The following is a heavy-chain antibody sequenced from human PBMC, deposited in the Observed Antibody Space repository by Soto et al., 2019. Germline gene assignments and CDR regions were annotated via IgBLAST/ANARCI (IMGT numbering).Heavy chain of an antibody. CDR3: ARDNGYSGYPGDGMDV. CDR1: GFTFSSYA. J-gene: IGHJ6*02. CDR2: ISYDGSNK. V-gene: IGHV3-30-3*01. D-gene: IGHD5-12*01. Sequence: QVQLVESGGGVVQPGRSMRLSCAASGFTFSSYAMHWVRQAPGKGLEWVAVISYDGSNKYYADSVKGRFTICRDNSKNTLYLQMNSLRAEDTAVYSCARDNGYSGYPGDGMDVWGQGTTVTVSS.